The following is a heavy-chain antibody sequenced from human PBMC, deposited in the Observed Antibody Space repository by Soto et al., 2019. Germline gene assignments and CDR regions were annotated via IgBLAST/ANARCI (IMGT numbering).Heavy chain of an antibody. Sequence: EVQLLESGGGLVQPGGSLRLSCAASGFTFSSYAMSWVRQAPGKGLEWVSAIRGSGGSAYYADSVKGRFTISRDNSKNTLYLQMNSLRAGDPAVYYCARESAVAGTFDYWGQGSLLTVSS. CDR2: IRGSGGSA. D-gene: IGHD6-19*01. CDR3: ARESAVAGTFDY. V-gene: IGHV3-23*01. J-gene: IGHJ4*02. CDR1: GFTFSSYA.